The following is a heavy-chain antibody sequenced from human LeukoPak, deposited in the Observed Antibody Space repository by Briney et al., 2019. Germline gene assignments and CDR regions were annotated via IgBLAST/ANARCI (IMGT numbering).Heavy chain of an antibody. CDR1: GGSFSGYY. V-gene: IGHV4-34*01. Sequence: SETLSLTCAVYGGSFSGYYWSWIRQPPGKGLEWIGYIYHSGSTYYNPSLKSRVTISVDRSKNQFSLKLSSVTAADTAVYYCARGGITFGGVIARAEYFQHWGQGTLVTVSS. D-gene: IGHD3-16*02. CDR2: IYHSGST. CDR3: ARGGITFGGVIARAEYFQH. J-gene: IGHJ1*01.